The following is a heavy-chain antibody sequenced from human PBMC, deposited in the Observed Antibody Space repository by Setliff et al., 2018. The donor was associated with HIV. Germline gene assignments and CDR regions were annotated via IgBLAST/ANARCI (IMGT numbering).Heavy chain of an antibody. CDR2: INGGGNYI. Sequence: PGGSLRLSCAASGFTFSTYDMTWVRQAPGKGLEWVSLINGGGNYIQYVDSVKGRFIISRDNSKNMLYLQMNSLRAEDTALYYCTKREAGAKPFDYWGRGTLVTVSS. D-gene: IGHD1-26*01. CDR3: TKREAGAKPFDY. V-gene: IGHV3-23*03. J-gene: IGHJ4*02. CDR1: GFTFSTYD.